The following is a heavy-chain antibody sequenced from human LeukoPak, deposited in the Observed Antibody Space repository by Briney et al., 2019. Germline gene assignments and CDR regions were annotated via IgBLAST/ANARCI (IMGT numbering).Heavy chain of an antibody. CDR3: ARGPPVGSGCSIDY. V-gene: IGHV4-59*01. CDR2: IYYSGST. Sequence: SETLSLTCTVSGGSISSYYWSWIRQPPGRGLEWIGYIYYSGSTNYNLSLKSRVTMSLDTSKKQFSLKLTSVTAADTAVYYCARGPPVGSGCSIDYWGQGTLVTVSS. CDR1: GGSISSYY. D-gene: IGHD3-3*01. J-gene: IGHJ4*02.